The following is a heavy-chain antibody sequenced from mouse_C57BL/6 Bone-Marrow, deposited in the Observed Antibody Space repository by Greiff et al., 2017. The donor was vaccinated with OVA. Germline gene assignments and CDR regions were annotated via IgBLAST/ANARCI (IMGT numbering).Heavy chain of an antibody. V-gene: IGHV1-61*01. CDR2: IYPSDSET. CDR1: GYTFTSYC. CDR3: AKQGYYYGSIYYFDY. D-gene: IGHD1-1*01. Sequence: VQLQQPGAELVRPGSSVKLSCKASGYTFTSYCMDWVKQRPGQGLEWIGNIYPSDSETNYNHKFKDKATLTADKSSSTAYMQLSSLTSEDSAVYYCAKQGYYYGSIYYFDYWGQGTTLTVSS. J-gene: IGHJ2*01.